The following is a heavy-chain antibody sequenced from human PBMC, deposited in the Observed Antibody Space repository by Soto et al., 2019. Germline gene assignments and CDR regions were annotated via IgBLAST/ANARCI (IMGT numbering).Heavy chain of an antibody. CDR2: IISVFGTT. Sequence: QVQLVQSGAEVKKPGSSVRVSCKTSGVTFTSYAISWVRQAPGQVLEWMGGIISVFGTTTYAQKFQGRVTITADVSTSTAYMELSSLTSGDTAMYYCAKSTDRHSGTFIGKYYFDYWGQGTLVTVSS. CDR3: AKSTDRHSGTFIGKYYFDY. V-gene: IGHV1-69*01. D-gene: IGHD1-26*01. CDR1: GVTFTSYA. J-gene: IGHJ4*02.